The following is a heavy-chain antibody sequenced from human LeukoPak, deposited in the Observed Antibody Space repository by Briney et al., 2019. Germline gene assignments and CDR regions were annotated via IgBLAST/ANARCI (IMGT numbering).Heavy chain of an antibody. CDR3: ARDSDGSGSYDY. J-gene: IGHJ4*02. D-gene: IGHD3-10*01. Sequence: SETLSLTCTVSGGSISSHYWSWIRQPPGKGLEWIGYIYYSGSTNYDPSLKSRVTISVDTSKNQFSLKLSSVTAADTAVYYRARDSDGSGSYDYWGQGTLVTVSS. V-gene: IGHV4-59*11. CDR2: IYYSGST. CDR1: GGSISSHY.